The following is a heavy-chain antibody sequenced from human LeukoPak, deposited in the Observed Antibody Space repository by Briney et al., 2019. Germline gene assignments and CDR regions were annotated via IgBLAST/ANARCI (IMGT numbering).Heavy chain of an antibody. CDR1: GFTFSSYT. CDR2: ITSNSKYI. J-gene: IGHJ6*03. CDR3: AKGSKLVVITRDHYMAV. Sequence: GGSLRLSCTASGFTFSSYTMNWVRQAPGKGLEWISSITSNSKYIFYADSLKGRFTISRDNSKNTLYLQMNSLRAGDTAVYYCAKGSKLVVITRDHYMAVWGKGTTVTISS. V-gene: IGHV3-21*01. D-gene: IGHD3-22*01.